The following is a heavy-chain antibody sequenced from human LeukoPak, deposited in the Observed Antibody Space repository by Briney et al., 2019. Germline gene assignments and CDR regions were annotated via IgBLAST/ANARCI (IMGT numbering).Heavy chain of an antibody. CDR1: GFTFSSYG. V-gene: IGHV3-33*01. J-gene: IGHJ3*02. CDR3: AREGYSYGYMAFDI. Sequence: GGSLRLSCAASGFTFSSYGMHWVRQAPGKGLEWVAVIWYDGSNKYYADSVKGRFTISRDNSKNMLYLQMNSLRAEDTAVYYCAREGYSYGYMAFDIWGQGTMVTASS. D-gene: IGHD5-18*01. CDR2: IWYDGSNK.